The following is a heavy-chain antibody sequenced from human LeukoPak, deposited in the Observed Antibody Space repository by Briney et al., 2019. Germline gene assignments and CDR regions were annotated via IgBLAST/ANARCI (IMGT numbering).Heavy chain of an antibody. CDR3: ARDLGEMATNEQTRSDY. J-gene: IGHJ4*02. CDR2: IKQDGSEK. D-gene: IGHD5-24*01. V-gene: IGHV3-7*01. CDR1: GFTFSSYW. Sequence: GGSLRLSCAASGFTFSSYWMSWVRQAPGKGLEWVANIKQDGSEKYYVDSVKGRFTISRDNAKNSLYLQMNSLRAEDTAVYYCARDLGEMATNEQTRSDYWGQGTLVTVSS.